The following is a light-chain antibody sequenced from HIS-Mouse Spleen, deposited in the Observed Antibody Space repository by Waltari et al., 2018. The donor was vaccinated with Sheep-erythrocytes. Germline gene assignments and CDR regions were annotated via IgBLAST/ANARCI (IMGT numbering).Light chain of an antibody. V-gene: IGLV2-23*01. Sequence: SALTQPASVFGSPGQSITISCTGTSSDVGSYNLVSWYQQHPGKAPKLMIYEGSKRPSGVSNRFSGSKSGNTASLTISGLQAEDEADYYCCSYAGSSTPWVFGGGTKLTVL. CDR1: SSDVGSYNL. CDR2: EGS. CDR3: CSYAGSSTPWV. J-gene: IGLJ3*02.